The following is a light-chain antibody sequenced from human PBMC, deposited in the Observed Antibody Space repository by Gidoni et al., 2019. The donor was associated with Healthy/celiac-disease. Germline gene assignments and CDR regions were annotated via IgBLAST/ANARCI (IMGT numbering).Light chain of an antibody. CDR1: QSVSSY. Sequence: EIDLTQSPATLSLYPGERATLSCRASQSVSSYLAEYQQKPGQAPRLLIYDASNRATGIPAWFSGSGSGTDFTLTISSLEPEDFAVYYCQQRSNWPSFXXXTKLEIK. CDR2: DAS. J-gene: IGKJ2*01. CDR3: QQRSNWPS. V-gene: IGKV3-11*01.